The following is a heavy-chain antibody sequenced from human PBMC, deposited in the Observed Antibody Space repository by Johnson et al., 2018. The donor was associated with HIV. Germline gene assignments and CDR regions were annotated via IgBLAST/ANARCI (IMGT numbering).Heavy chain of an antibody. CDR1: GFTFSSYG. D-gene: IGHD1-26*01. CDR2: ISYDGSNK. J-gene: IGHJ3*02. CDR3: AKDSDKWAISGDDAFDI. V-gene: IGHV3-30*18. Sequence: QVQLVESGGGVVQPGRSLRLSCAASGFTFSSYGMHWVRQAPGKGLEWVAVISYDGSNKYYADSVKGRFTISRDSSKNMLYLQMNSLRAEDTAVYYCAKDSDKWAISGDDAFDIWGQGTMVTVSS.